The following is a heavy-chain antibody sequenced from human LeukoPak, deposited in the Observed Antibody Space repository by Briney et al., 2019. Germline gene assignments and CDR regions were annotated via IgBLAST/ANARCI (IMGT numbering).Heavy chain of an antibody. D-gene: IGHD5-18*01. Sequence: GGSLRLSCTTSEFTFSNYWMHWVRQVPGKGLVWVSRIDTDGTTTDYADSVKGRFTISRDNAKNTLYLQMNSLRADDTAVYYCARDGHGYRYYYGMDVWGQGTTVTVSS. V-gene: IGHV3-74*01. CDR1: EFTFSNYW. J-gene: IGHJ6*02. CDR2: IDTDGTTT. CDR3: ARDGHGYRYYYGMDV.